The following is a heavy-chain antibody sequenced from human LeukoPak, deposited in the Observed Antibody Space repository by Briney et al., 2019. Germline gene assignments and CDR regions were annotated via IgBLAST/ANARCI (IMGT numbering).Heavy chain of an antibody. J-gene: IGHJ4*02. D-gene: IGHD1-26*01. CDR1: GYTLTELS. V-gene: IGHV1-24*01. Sequence: GASVKVSCKVSGYTLTELSMHWVRQAPGKGLEWMGGFDPEDGETIYAQKFQGRVTMTEDTSTDTAYRELSSLISEDTAVYYCATYSLVGATCVYWGQGTLVTVSS. CDR3: ATYSLVGATCVY. CDR2: FDPEDGET.